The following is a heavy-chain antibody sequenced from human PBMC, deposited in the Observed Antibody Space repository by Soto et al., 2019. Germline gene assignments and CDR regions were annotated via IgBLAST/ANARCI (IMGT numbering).Heavy chain of an antibody. CDR3: SNNYGGNSFDY. D-gene: IGHD4-17*01. CDR1: GFTFSNYA. J-gene: IGHJ4*02. V-gene: IGHV3-23*01. CDR2: LSGSADST. Sequence: VGSLRLSCAASGFTFSNYAMSWVRRAPGKGLEWISTLSGSADSTYYADSAKGRFTISRDNSKNTLYLQMDSLRVEDTAVYYCSNNYGGNSFDYWGQGTLVTVSS.